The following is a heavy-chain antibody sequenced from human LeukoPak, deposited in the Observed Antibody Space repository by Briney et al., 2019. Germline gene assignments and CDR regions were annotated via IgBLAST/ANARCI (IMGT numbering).Heavy chain of an antibody. Sequence: TSETLSLTCSVSGTSISSSSRYWGWIRQPPGKGLEWTGTTYYSGSTNYNPSLKSRVTISVDTSKNQFSLKLSSVTAADTAVYYCARSYDIFASYYYYYGMDVWGQGTTVTVSS. CDR1: GTSISSSSRY. CDR3: ARSYDIFASYYYYYGMDV. V-gene: IGHV4-39*07. J-gene: IGHJ6*02. CDR2: TYYSGST. D-gene: IGHD3-9*01.